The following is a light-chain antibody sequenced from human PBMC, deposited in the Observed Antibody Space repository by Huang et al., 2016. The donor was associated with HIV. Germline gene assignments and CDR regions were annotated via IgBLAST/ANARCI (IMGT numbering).Light chain of an antibody. Sequence: EIMLTQSPATLSLAPGEKATLSCRASQRVDTFLAWYQQKPGQAPRHLIYDASNRATCIPARFSGSGSGTDFTLTISSLEPEDSAVYYCQQRSDWPLTLGGGTKVEIQ. J-gene: IGKJ4*01. V-gene: IGKV3-11*01. CDR3: QQRSDWPLT. CDR2: DAS. CDR1: QRVDTF.